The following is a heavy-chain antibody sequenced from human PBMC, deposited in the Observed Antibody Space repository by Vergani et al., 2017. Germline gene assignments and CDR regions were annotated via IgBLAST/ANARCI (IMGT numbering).Heavy chain of an antibody. D-gene: IGHD3-22*01. CDR2: MYTGGTT. V-gene: IGHV3-66*02. Sequence: DVQLVESGGGLVQPGGSLKLSCAASGFIVSDNYMTWVRQAPGKGLEWVSIMYTGGTTDYADSVKGRFTVSRDTSKNFLYLQMNNLRAVDTAVYYCTIGVMDFYDSSGHQARDYWGQGTLVTVSS. J-gene: IGHJ4*02. CDR1: GFIVSDNY. CDR3: TIGVMDFYDSSGHQARDY.